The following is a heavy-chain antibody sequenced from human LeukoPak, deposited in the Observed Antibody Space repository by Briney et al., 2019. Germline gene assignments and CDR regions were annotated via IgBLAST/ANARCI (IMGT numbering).Heavy chain of an antibody. CDR2: IYPGDSDT. D-gene: IGHD2-2*01. CDR3: ARLGYCSSTSCSPRGAFDI. V-gene: IGHV5-51*01. J-gene: IGHJ3*02. Sequence: GAPLKISCKGSGYSFTSYWIGWVRQMPGKGLDWMGIIYPGDSDTRYNPSFQGQVSISADKSISTAYLQWSSLKASDTAMYYCARLGYCSSTSCSPRGAFDIWGQGTMVTVSS. CDR1: GYSFTSYW.